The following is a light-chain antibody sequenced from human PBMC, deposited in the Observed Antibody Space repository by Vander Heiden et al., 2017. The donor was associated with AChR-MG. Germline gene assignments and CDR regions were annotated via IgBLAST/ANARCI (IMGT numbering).Light chain of an antibody. J-gene: IGLJ3*02. Sequence: QSALTQPDSVSGSPGQSITISCTGTSRDVGACNYVSWYQQHPGKAPKLMVYDVSARPSGVSNRFSGSKSGNTASLTISGLQAEDEADYYCSSYTTSITWVFGGGTKLTVL. V-gene: IGLV2-14*01. CDR2: DVS. CDR3: SSYTTSITWV. CDR1: SRDVGACNY.